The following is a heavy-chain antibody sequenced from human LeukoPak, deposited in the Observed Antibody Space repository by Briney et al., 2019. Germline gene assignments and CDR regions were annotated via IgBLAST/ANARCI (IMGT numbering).Heavy chain of an antibody. CDR1: GFTFSSYA. D-gene: IGHD6-13*01. CDR2: ISSSGSTI. J-gene: IGHJ4*02. Sequence: GGSLRLSCAASGFTFSSYAMSWVRQAPGKGLEWVSYISSSGSTIYYADSVKGRFTTSRDNAKNSLYLQMNSLRAEDTAVYYCARVGQQLALDYWGQGTLVTVSS. V-gene: IGHV3-48*04. CDR3: ARVGQQLALDY.